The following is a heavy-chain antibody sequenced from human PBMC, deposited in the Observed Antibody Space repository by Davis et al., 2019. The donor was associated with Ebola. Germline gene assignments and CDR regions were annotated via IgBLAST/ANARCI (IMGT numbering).Heavy chain of an antibody. CDR2: IIPIFGTA. CDR1: GGTFSSYA. D-gene: IGHD3-10*01. Sequence: SVKVSCKASGGTFSSYAISWVRQAPGQGLEWMGGIIPIFGTANYAQKFQGRVTITADESTSTAYMELSSLRSEDTAVYYCARGPLDYNGPRSYIYYGMDVWGQGTTVTVSS. J-gene: IGHJ6*02. V-gene: IGHV1-69*13. CDR3: ARGPLDYNGPRSYIYYGMDV.